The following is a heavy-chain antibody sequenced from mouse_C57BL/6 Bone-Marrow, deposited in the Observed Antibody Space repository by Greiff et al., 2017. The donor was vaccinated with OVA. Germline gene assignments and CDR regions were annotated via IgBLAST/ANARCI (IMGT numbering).Heavy chain of an antibody. CDR2: IDPSDSYT. V-gene: IGHV1-69*01. Sequence: QVQLQQPGAELVMPGASVKLSCKASGYTFTSYWMHWVKQRPGQGLEWIGEIDPSDSYTNYNQKFKGKSTLTVDKSSSTAYMQLSSLTAEDSAVYYCARRDTNWSCDYWGQGTTLTVSS. D-gene: IGHD4-1*01. CDR1: GYTFTSYW. CDR3: ARRDTNWSCDY. J-gene: IGHJ2*01.